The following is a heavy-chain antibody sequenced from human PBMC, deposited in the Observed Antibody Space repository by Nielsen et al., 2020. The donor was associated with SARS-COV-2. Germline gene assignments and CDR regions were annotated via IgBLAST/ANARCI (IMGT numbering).Heavy chain of an antibody. D-gene: IGHD2-2*01. CDR3: ARAGRIVVVPAAATDY. Sequence: ASVKVSCKASGYTFTSYYMHWVRQAPGQGLEWMGIINPSGGSTSYAQKFQGRVTMTRDTSTSTVYMELSSLRSEDTAAYYCARAGRIVVVPAAATDYWGQGTLVTVSS. J-gene: IGHJ4*02. CDR1: GYTFTSYY. CDR2: INPSGGST. V-gene: IGHV1-46*01.